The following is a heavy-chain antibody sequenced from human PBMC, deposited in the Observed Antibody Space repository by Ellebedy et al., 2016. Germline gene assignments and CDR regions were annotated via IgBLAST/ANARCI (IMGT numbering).Heavy chain of an antibody. CDR2: IYHSGST. CDR3: AREVTGSGSGMDV. J-gene: IGHJ6*02. D-gene: IGHD6-19*01. V-gene: IGHV4-4*02. Sequence: SETLSLTCAVSGGSISSSNWWSWVRQPPGKGLEWIGEIYHSGSTYYNPSLKSRVTISLDTSKNQFSLRLSSVTAADTAVYYCAREVTGSGSGMDVWGQGTTVTVSS. CDR1: GGSISSSNW.